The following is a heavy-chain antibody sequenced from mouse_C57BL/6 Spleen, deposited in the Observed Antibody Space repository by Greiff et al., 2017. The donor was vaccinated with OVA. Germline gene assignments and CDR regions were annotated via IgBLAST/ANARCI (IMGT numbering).Heavy chain of an antibody. CDR3: VRHSLERTMDY. Sequence: EAGGGLVQPKGSLKLSCAASGFSFNTYAMNWVRQAPGKGLEWVARIRSKSNNYATYYADSVKDRFTISRDDSESMLYLQMNNLKTEDTAMYYCVRHSLERTMDYWGQGTSVTVSS. J-gene: IGHJ4*01. CDR1: GFSFNTYA. CDR2: IRSKSNNYAT. D-gene: IGHD6-5*01. V-gene: IGHV10-1*01.